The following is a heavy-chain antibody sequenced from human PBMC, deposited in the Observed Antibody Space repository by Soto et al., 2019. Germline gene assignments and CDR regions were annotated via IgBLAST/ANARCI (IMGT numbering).Heavy chain of an antibody. Sequence: PSETLSLTCTVSGGSIGSNSYYWSWIRQHPGRGLEWIGYVNYSGDTYYNPSLESPVTISVDTSKNQFSLKLSSVTAAVTAVYYCARAGSSWIFIDSWGHGTLVTVSS. CDR1: GGSIGSNSYY. J-gene: IGHJ5*01. V-gene: IGHV4-31*01. CDR3: ARAGSSWIFIDS. CDR2: VNYSGDT. D-gene: IGHD6-13*01.